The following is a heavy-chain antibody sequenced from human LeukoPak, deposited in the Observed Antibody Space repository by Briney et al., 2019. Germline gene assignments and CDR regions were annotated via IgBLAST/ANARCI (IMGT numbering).Heavy chain of an antibody. CDR1: GFTFSGNG. J-gene: IGHJ4*02. Sequence: GGSLRLSCAASGFTFSGNGMHWVRQAPRKGLEWVTFIRFDENNKYYADSVKGRFTISRDFSKNTLYLQMNSLRSEDTALYFCATDRGALETAWGQGTLGTVSS. CDR3: ATDRGALETA. V-gene: IGHV3-30*02. D-gene: IGHD3-10*01. CDR2: IRFDENNK.